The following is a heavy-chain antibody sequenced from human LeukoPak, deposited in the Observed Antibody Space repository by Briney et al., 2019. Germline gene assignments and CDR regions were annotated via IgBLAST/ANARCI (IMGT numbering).Heavy chain of an antibody. V-gene: IGHV4-4*09. CDR3: ARGIAARQYYYYYMDV. Sequence: SETLSLTCTVSGGSISSYYWSWIRQPPGKGLEWIGYIYTSGSTNYNPSLKSRVTISVDTSKNQFSLKLSSVTAADTAAYYCARGIAARQYYYYYMDVWGKGTTVTVSS. CDR2: IYTSGST. D-gene: IGHD6-6*01. J-gene: IGHJ6*03. CDR1: GGSISSYY.